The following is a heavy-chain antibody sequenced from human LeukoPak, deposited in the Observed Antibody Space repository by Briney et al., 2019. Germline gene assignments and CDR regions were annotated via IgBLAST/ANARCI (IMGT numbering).Heavy chain of an antibody. Sequence: SGGSLRLSCAASGFTFSSYSMNWVRQAPGKGLEWVSSISSSSSYIYYADSVKGRFTISRDNAKNSLYLQMNSLRAEDTAVYYCARVDYGDYAVDYWGQGTLVTVSS. CDR3: ARVDYGDYAVDY. V-gene: IGHV3-21*01. D-gene: IGHD4-17*01. J-gene: IGHJ4*02. CDR2: ISSSSSYI. CDR1: GFTFSSYS.